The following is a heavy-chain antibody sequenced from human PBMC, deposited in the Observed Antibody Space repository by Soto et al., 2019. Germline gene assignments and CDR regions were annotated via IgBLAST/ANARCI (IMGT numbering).Heavy chain of an antibody. Sequence: QVQLVESGGGVVQPGTSLTLSCSASGFIFSNYGMHWVRQAPGKGLEWVSIISYDGSRKHYVDSVKGRFTISRDNSKNTLDLQINSLRAEDTAVYYCAKDIHPGRDTYHYGADYWGQGTLVAVSS. CDR1: GFIFSNYG. V-gene: IGHV3-30*18. D-gene: IGHD5-12*01. CDR3: AKDIHPGRDTYHYGADY. CDR2: ISYDGSRK. J-gene: IGHJ4*02.